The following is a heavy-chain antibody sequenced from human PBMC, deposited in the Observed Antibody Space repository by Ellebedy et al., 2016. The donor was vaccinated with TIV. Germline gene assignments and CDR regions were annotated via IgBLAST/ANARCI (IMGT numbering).Heavy chain of an antibody. Sequence: PGGSLRLSCAASGFSFSYYGMHWVRQAPGKGLEWVAVISYDGSNKNYADSLKGRFTISRDNSKNTLYLQMNSLRAEDTAVYYCARARGCSGGRCYPADYWGQGTLVTVSS. V-gene: IGHV3-30*03. CDR2: ISYDGSNK. CDR1: GFSFSYYG. D-gene: IGHD2-15*01. J-gene: IGHJ4*02. CDR3: ARARGCSGGRCYPADY.